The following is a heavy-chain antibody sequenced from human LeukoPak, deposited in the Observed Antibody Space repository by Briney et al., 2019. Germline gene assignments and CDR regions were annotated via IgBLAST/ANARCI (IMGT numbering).Heavy chain of an antibody. Sequence: SETLSLTCTVSGGSISSYYWSWIRQPPGKGLEWIGYIYYSGSTNYNPSLKSRVTISTDTSKNQFSLKLSSVTAADTAVYFCARPSAGGYSYGYSAFDIWGQGTMVTVSS. CDR1: GGSISSYY. CDR3: ARPSAGGYSYGYSAFDI. D-gene: IGHD5-18*01. J-gene: IGHJ3*02. CDR2: IYYSGST. V-gene: IGHV4-59*08.